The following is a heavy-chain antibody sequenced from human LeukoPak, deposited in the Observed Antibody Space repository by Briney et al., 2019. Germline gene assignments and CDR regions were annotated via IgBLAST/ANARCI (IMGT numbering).Heavy chain of an antibody. CDR2: ISSSGSTI. V-gene: IGHV3-11*01. D-gene: IGHD6-13*01. CDR1: GFTFSDYY. Sequence: SPGGSLRLSCAASGFTFSDYYMSWIRQAPGKGLEWGSYISSSGSTIYYADSVKGRFTISRDNAKNSLYLQMNSLRAEDTAVYYCSTSYSSSWPLDYWGQGTLVTVSS. J-gene: IGHJ4*02. CDR3: STSYSSSWPLDY.